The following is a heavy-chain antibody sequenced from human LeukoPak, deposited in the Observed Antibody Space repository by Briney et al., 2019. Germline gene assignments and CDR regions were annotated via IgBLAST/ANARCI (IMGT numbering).Heavy chain of an antibody. CDR2: INHSGST. J-gene: IGHJ4*02. V-gene: IGHV4-34*01. CDR1: DGSIRTYY. CDR3: ARGAVIEL. D-gene: IGHD3-22*01. Sequence: SETLSLTCSVSDGSIRTYYWSWIRQPPGKGLEWIGEINHSGSTNYNPSLKSRVTISVDTSKNQFSLKLSSVTAADTAVYYCARGAVIELWGQGTLVTVSS.